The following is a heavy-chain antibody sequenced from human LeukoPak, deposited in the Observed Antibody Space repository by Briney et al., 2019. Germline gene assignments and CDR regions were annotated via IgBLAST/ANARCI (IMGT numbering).Heavy chain of an antibody. J-gene: IGHJ4*02. V-gene: IGHV1-2*02. D-gene: IGHD3-9*01. CDR3: ARDSSYIGGWGYYDILTGDFDY. CDR1: GYTFTGYY. CDR2: INPNSGGT. Sequence: ASVKVSCKASGYTFTGYYMHWVRQAPGQGLEWMGWINPNSGGTNYAQKFQGRVTMTRDTSISTAYMELSRLRSDDAAVYYCARDSSYIGGWGYYDILTGDFDYWGQGTLVTVSS.